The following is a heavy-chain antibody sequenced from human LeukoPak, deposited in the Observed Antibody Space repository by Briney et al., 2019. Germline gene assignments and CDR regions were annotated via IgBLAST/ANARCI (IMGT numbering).Heavy chain of an antibody. J-gene: IGHJ4*02. D-gene: IGHD2-21*02. Sequence: GGSLRLSCAASGFTFRIYSMNWVRQAPGTGLEWVSSIGPSSGDIYYADSVKGRFTISRDNDKNSLYLQMNSLRAEDTAVYYCTRGDGDQSQTMTADDYWGQGTLVTVSS. CDR1: GFTFRIYS. V-gene: IGHV3-21*03. CDR2: IGPSSGDI. CDR3: TRGDGDQSQTMTADDY.